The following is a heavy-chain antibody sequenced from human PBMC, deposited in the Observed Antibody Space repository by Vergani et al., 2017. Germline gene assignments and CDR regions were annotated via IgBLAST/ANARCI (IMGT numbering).Heavy chain of an antibody. D-gene: IGHD3-10*01. Sequence: EVQMVESGGGLVKPGGSLRLSCVASGFTFSHYSMNWVRQAPGKGLEWVSSISGNNDDVYYADSVKGRFTISRDNAKNSLYLDMSSLRAEDTAVYYCARNLGRLLWFGENYYYYGMDVWGQGTTVTVSS. V-gene: IGHV3-21*01. CDR2: ISGNNDDV. CDR3: ARNLGRLLWFGENYYYYGMDV. J-gene: IGHJ6*02. CDR1: GFTFSHYS.